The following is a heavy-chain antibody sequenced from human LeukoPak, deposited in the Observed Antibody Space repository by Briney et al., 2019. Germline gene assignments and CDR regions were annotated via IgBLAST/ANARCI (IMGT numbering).Heavy chain of an antibody. Sequence: GGSLRLSCAASGFTFSSYAMSWVRQAPGEGLEWVSAISGSGGATYYADSVKGRFTISRDNSKNTLYLQMNSLRAEDTAVYYCGAEDIVVVPAAILKGDWFDPWGQGTLVTVSS. CDR1: GFTFSSYA. V-gene: IGHV3-23*01. J-gene: IGHJ5*02. CDR2: ISGSGGAT. CDR3: GAEDIVVVPAAILKGDWFDP. D-gene: IGHD2-2*02.